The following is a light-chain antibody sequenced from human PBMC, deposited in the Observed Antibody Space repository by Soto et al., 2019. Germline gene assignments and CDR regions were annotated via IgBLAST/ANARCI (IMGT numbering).Light chain of an antibody. CDR2: GAS. Sequence: EIVMTQSPATLSVSPGERATRSCRASQSVSSNYLAWYQQKPGQAPRLLIYGASTRATGIPDRFSGSGSGTDFTLTISRLEPEDSAVYYCQQYGSSPTWTFGQGTKVDIK. CDR1: QSVSSNY. J-gene: IGKJ1*01. V-gene: IGKV3-20*01. CDR3: QQYGSSPTWT.